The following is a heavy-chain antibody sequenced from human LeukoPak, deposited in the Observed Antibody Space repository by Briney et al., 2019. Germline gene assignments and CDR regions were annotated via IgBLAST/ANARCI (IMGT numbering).Heavy chain of an antibody. D-gene: IGHD3-22*01. CDR3: ARKVVVSDNWFDP. CDR1: GGSISSYY. CDR2: IYYSGST. J-gene: IGHJ5*02. Sequence: PSETLSLTCTVSGGSISSYYWSWIRQPPGKGLEWIGYIYYSGSTNYNPSLKSRVTISVDTSKNQFSLKLSSVTAADTAVYYCARKVVVSDNWFDPWGQGTLVTVSS. V-gene: IGHV4-59*01.